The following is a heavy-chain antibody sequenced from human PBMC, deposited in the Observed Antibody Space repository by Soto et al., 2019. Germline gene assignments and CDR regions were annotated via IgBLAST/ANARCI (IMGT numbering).Heavy chain of an antibody. Sequence: GGSLRLSCVASGFTFSSYAMKWVRQAPGKGLEWVSLIGESGTPTYYADSVKGRFTISRDNSRNTLFLEMYSLRAEDTAVYYCARYIPGVRYYGMDVWGQGTTVTVSS. CDR2: IGESGTPT. D-gene: IGHD2-2*01. V-gene: IGHV3-23*01. J-gene: IGHJ6*02. CDR1: GFTFSSYA. CDR3: ARYIPGVRYYGMDV.